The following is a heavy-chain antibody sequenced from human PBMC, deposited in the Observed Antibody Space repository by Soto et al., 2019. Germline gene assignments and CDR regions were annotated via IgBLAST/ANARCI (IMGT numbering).Heavy chain of an antibody. V-gene: IGHV3-23*01. D-gene: IGHD1-7*01. CDR2: SSATGAGT. Sequence: EVQLLDSGGGLVQPGGSLRLSCAASGFTFSSYGMTWVRQAPGKGLEWVSFSSATGAGTYYADSVKGRFTISRDNSKNTLSLQMTSLRADDTAVYYCAKDRRAGGNYGFYSDFWGQGALVIVSS. CDR3: AKDRRAGGNYGFYSDF. J-gene: IGHJ4*02. CDR1: GFTFSSYG.